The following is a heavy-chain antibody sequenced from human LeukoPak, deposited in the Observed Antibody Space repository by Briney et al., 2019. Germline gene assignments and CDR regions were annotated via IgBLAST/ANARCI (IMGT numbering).Heavy chain of an antibody. CDR2: ISSSGSTI. Sequence: GGSLRLSCAASGFTFSDYYMSWIRQAPGKGLEWVSYISSSGSTIYYADSVKGRFTISRDNAKNPLYLQMNSLRAEDTAVYYCARDGSQWLRPSDYWGQGTLVTVSS. CDR3: ARDGSQWLRPSDY. CDR1: GFTFSDYY. D-gene: IGHD5-12*01. J-gene: IGHJ4*02. V-gene: IGHV3-11*01.